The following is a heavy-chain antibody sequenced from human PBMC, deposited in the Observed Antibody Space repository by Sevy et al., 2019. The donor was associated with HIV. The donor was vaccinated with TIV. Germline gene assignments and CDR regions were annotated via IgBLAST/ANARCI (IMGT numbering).Heavy chain of an antibody. J-gene: IGHJ6*02. CDR1: GFTFSSYA. CDR3: ARDGHPRTTVVTPPHYYYGMDV. CDR2: ISYDGSNK. Sequence: GESLKISCAASGFTFSSYAMHWVRQAPGKGLEWVAVISYDGSNKYYADSVKGRFTISRDNSKNTLYLQMNSLRAEDTAVYYCARDGHPRTTVVTPPHYYYGMDVWGQGTTVTVSS. V-gene: IGHV3-30*04. D-gene: IGHD4-17*01.